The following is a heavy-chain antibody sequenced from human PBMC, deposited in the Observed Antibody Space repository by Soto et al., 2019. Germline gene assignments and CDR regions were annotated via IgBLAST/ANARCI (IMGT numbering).Heavy chain of an antibody. D-gene: IGHD4-17*01. CDR1: GLTFTSSS. CDR3: ARRIATTVSDLGY. Sequence: QVQLVQSGGGVVQAGNSLRLSCTASGLTFTSSSFHWVRQAPGKGLEWVAVIPENGDRQYSTESVRGRFLISRDSSKNTVYLKMNSLRPEETGVYFCARRIATTVSDLGYWGQGALVTVSS. J-gene: IGHJ4*02. CDR2: IPENGDRQ. V-gene: IGHV3-30-3*01.